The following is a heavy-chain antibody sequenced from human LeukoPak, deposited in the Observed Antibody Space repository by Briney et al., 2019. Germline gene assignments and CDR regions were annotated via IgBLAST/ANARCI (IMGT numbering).Heavy chain of an antibody. Sequence: GGSLRLSCVVPGFTFNRCWMNWVRQAPGKGLEWVASINHNGNVNYYVDSVKGRFTISRDNAKNSLYLQMSNLRAEDTAVYFCARGGGLDVWGQGATVTVSS. CDR2: INHNGNVN. J-gene: IGHJ6*02. CDR3: ARGGGLDV. D-gene: IGHD3-16*01. CDR1: GFTFNRCW. V-gene: IGHV3-7*03.